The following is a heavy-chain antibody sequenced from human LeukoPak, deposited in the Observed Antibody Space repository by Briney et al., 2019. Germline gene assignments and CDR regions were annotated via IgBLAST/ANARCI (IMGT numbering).Heavy chain of an antibody. CDR2: INWNGGNT. CDR3: ARFEYSSSSGLVDP. V-gene: IGHV3-20*04. J-gene: IGHJ5*02. D-gene: IGHD6-6*01. Sequence: PGGSLRLSCAASGFTFGDYGMSWVRQAPGKGLEWVSGINWNGGNTGYADSVKGRFTISRDNAKNSLYLQMNSLRAEDTALYYCARFEYSSSSGLVDPWGQGTLVTVSS. CDR1: GFTFGDYG.